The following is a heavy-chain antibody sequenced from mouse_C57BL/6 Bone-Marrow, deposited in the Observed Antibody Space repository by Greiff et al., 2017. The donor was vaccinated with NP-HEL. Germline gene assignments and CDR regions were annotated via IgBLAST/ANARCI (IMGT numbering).Heavy chain of an antibody. J-gene: IGHJ2*01. CDR2: IYPNSGST. CDR3: ARRGRRFDY. D-gene: IGHD6-1*01. CDR1: GYTFTSYW. V-gene: IGHV1-64*01. Sequence: VQLQQPGAELVKPGASVKLSCKASGYTFTSYWMHWVKQRPGQGLEWIGVIYPNSGSTNYNEKFKSKATLTVDKSSSTSYMQLSSLTSEDSAVYNCARRGRRFDYWGQGTTLTVSS.